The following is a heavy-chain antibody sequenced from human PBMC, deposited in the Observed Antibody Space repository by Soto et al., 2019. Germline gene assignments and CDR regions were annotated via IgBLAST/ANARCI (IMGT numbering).Heavy chain of an antibody. J-gene: IGHJ3*02. CDR2: IIPIFGTA. CDR1: GGTFSSYA. D-gene: IGHD2-15*01. CDR3: ARGQTPVVVAATDAFDI. V-gene: IGHV1-69*01. Sequence: QVQLVQSGAEVKKPGSSVKVSCKASGGTFSSYAISWVRQAPGQGLEWMGGIIPIFGTANYAQKFQGRVTITAYESTSTAYMELSSLRSEDTAVYYCARGQTPVVVAATDAFDIWGQGTMVTVSS.